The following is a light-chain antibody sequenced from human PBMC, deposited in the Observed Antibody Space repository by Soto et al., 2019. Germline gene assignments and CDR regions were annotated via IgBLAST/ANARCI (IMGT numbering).Light chain of an antibody. Sequence: QSALTQPACVSGSPGQSITFSCTGSRNDVGNYNLVSWYQQSPGKAPKLLIYEDSKRPSGVSNRFSGSKSGDTASLTISGLQTEDEADYYCCSYTGATTAYVFGTGTKVTVL. CDR3: CSYTGATTAYV. CDR2: EDS. V-gene: IGLV2-23*01. J-gene: IGLJ1*01. CDR1: RNDVGNYNL.